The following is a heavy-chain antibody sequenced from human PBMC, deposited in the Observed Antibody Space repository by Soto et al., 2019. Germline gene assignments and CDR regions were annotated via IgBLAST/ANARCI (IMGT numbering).Heavy chain of an antibody. D-gene: IGHD2-15*01. CDR2: IYPGDSDT. V-gene: IGHV5-51*01. J-gene: IGHJ4*02. CDR1: GYSFTSYW. Sequence: PGESLKISCKGSGYSFTSYWIGWVRQMPGKGLEWMGIIYPGDSDTRYSPSFQGQVTISADKSISTAYLQWSSLKASDTAMYYCASSLVGGGCYSCIDYWGQGTLVTVSS. CDR3: ASSLVGGGCYSCIDY.